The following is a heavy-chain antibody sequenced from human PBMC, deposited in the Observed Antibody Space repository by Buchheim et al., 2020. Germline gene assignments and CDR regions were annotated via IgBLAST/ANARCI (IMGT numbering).Heavy chain of an antibody. J-gene: IGHJ4*02. CDR1: GFTFSDYW. CDR3: ARDLAYFDY. Sequence: EVHLVESGGGLVQPGGSLRLSCVASGFTFSDYWMTWVRQAPGKGLEWVANMRDDGSDKDYVDSVKGRFTISRDNAKNSLYLQMKSLRAEDTAVYYCARDLAYFDYWGQGTL. CDR2: MRDDGSDK. V-gene: IGHV3-7*01.